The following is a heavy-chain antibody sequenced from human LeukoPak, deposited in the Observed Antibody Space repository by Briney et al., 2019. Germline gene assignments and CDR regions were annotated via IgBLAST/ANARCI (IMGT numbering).Heavy chain of an antibody. J-gene: IGHJ4*02. Sequence: ASVKVSCKASGYTFTGYYMHWVRQAPGQGLEWMGWINPNSGGTNCAQKFQGRVTMTRDTSISTAYMELSRLRSDDTAVYYCARTPRGYSYVPDYWGQGTLVTVSS. V-gene: IGHV1-2*02. CDR2: INPNSGGT. CDR1: GYTFTGYY. CDR3: ARTPRGYSYVPDY. D-gene: IGHD5-18*01.